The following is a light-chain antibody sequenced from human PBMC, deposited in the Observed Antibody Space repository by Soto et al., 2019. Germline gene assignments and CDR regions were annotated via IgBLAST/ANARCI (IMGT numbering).Light chain of an antibody. CDR1: QSVTSN. CDR2: DAS. V-gene: IGKV3-15*01. Sequence: EIVMTQSPATLSVSPGERATLSCRASQSVTSNLAWYRQKPGQAPRLLISDASTRATGVPARFSGSGSGTEFTLTISSLQSEDCGIYYCQQYHFWPPLTFGGGTKVEIK. CDR3: QQYHFWPPLT. J-gene: IGKJ4*01.